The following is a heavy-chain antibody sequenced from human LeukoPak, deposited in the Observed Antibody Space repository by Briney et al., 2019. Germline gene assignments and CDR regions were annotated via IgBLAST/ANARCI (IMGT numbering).Heavy chain of an antibody. D-gene: IGHD2-15*01. Sequence: GGSLRLSCAASGFTFSSYWMHWVRQAPGKGLVWVSRINSDGSSTSYADSVKGRFTISRDNAKNTLYLQMNSLRAEDTAVYYCARVTRGYCSGGSCYVFDYWGQGTLFTVSS. V-gene: IGHV3-74*01. CDR2: INSDGSST. CDR3: ARVTRGYCSGGSCYVFDY. CDR1: GFTFSSYW. J-gene: IGHJ4*02.